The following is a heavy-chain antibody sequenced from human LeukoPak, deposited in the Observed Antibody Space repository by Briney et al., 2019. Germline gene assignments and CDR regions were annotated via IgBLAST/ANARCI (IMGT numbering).Heavy chain of an antibody. CDR3: AREFDYDGGGYFDY. CDR2: IYYSGST. D-gene: IGHD4-17*01. CDR1: GGSISSSSYY. J-gene: IGHJ4*02. Sequence: PSETLSLTCTVSGGSISSSSYYRGWIRQPPGKGLEWIGRIYYSGSTYYNPSLKSRVTISVDTSKNQFSLKLSSVTAADTAVYYCAREFDYDGGGYFDYWGQGTLVTVSS. V-gene: IGHV4-39*07.